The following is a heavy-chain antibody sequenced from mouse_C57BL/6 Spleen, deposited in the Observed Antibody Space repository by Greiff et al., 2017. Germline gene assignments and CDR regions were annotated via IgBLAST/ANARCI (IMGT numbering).Heavy chain of an antibody. V-gene: IGHV1-78*01. CDR1: GYTFTDYT. D-gene: IGHD2-4*01. Sequence: QVQLQQSDAELVKPGASVKISCKASGYTFTDYTIHWMKQRPEQGLEWIGYIYPRDGSTKYNEKFKGKATLTADKSSSTAYMQLSSLASEDSVVYFCARERKYDYVFADWGQGTLVTVSA. CDR3: ARERKYDYVFAD. CDR2: IYPRDGST. J-gene: IGHJ3*01.